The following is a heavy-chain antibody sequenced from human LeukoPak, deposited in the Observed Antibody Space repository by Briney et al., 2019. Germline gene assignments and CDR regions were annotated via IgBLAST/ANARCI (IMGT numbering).Heavy chain of an antibody. J-gene: IGHJ3*02. CDR1: GYTFTSYG. V-gene: IGHV1-18*01. D-gene: IGHD4-17*01. CDR3: ARSAHDYGDYVSRGVFDS. Sequence: ASVKVYCKASGYTFTSYGISWVRQAPGQGLEWMGWISAYNGNTNYAQKLQGRVTMTTDTSTSTAYMELRSLRSDDTAVYYCARSAHDYGDYVSRGVFDSWGQGTMVTVSS. CDR2: ISAYNGNT.